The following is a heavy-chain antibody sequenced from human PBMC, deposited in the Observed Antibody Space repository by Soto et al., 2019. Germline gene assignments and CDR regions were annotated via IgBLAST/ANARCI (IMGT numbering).Heavy chain of an antibody. J-gene: IGHJ4*02. Sequence: EVQLLESGGGLVQPGGSLRLSCAASGFTFSNYAMSWVRQAPGKGLEWVSTISASGGNTYYADSVKGRFTISRDNSNNTLYLQMNSLRAEDTAVYYCANPSYQSRASLGYFCYLGQGTLVTVFS. V-gene: IGHV3-23*01. CDR1: GFTFSNYA. D-gene: IGHD1-26*01. CDR2: ISASGGNT. CDR3: ANPSYQSRASLGYFCY.